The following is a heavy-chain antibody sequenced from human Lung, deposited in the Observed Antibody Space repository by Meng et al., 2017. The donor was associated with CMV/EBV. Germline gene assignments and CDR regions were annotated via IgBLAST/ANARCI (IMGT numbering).Heavy chain of an antibody. Sequence: ESXKISXAASGFTFSSYWMSWVRQAPGKGLEWVANINQDGNEEYYVDSLKGRFTISRDNAKNSLYLQMTSLRAEDTAVYYCARDGTLSRYYYYYGMDVWGQGTTVXVSS. J-gene: IGHJ6*02. V-gene: IGHV3-7*01. CDR1: GFTFSSYW. CDR2: INQDGNEE. CDR3: ARDGTLSRYYYYYGMDV.